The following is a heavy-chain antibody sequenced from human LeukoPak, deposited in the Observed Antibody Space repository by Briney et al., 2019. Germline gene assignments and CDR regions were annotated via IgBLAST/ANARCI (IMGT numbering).Heavy chain of an antibody. J-gene: IGHJ4*02. Sequence: GGSLRLSCVASGFTLSNYVLHWVRQAPGKGLEWVAVISYDGSKNYYAASVKGRFTISRDNSKNTVYLQMNSLRADDMAVYYRARDAISGRAGIDYWGQGTLATVSS. CDR1: GFTLSNYV. CDR3: ARDAISGRAGIDY. V-gene: IGHV3-30*01. D-gene: IGHD6-19*01. CDR2: ISYDGSKN.